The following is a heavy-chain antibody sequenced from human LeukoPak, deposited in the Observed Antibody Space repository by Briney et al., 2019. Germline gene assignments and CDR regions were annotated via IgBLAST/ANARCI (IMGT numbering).Heavy chain of an antibody. CDR1: GFTFDDYA. J-gene: IGHJ4*02. D-gene: IGHD3-3*01. Sequence: GRSLRPSCAASGFTFDDYAMHWVRQAPGKGLEWVSGISWNSGSIGYADSVKGRFTISRDNAKNSLYLQMNSLRAEDTALYYCAKGLTIFGFSDYWGQGTLVTVSS. CDR2: ISWNSGSI. CDR3: AKGLTIFGFSDY. V-gene: IGHV3-9*01.